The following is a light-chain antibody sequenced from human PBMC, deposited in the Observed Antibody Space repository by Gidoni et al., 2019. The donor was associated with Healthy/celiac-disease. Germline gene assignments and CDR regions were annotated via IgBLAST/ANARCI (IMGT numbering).Light chain of an antibody. V-gene: IGKV1-39*01. J-gene: IGKJ4*01. CDR3: QQSYSTPLT. CDR1: QSISSY. Sequence: DIQMTKSPSSLSASVGDRVTITCRASQSISSYLNWYQQKPGKAPKLLIYAASSLQSGVPSRFSGSGSGTDFTLTISSLQPEDFATYYCQQSYSTPLTFVGGTKVEIK. CDR2: AAS.